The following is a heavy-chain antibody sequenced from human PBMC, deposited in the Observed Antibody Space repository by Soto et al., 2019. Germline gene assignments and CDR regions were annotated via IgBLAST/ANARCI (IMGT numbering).Heavy chain of an antibody. CDR3: ATTAWSYYYGLDV. CDR2: ISDSADRI. V-gene: IGHV3-23*01. J-gene: IGHJ6*02. Sequence: GGSLRLSCKASGFSFSSNSMGWLRQAPGKGLDWVSSISDSADRIYYADSVRGRFTFSRDNSKNSLYLQMNSLRDEDTAVYYCATTAWSYYYGLDVWGQGTTVTVSS. CDR1: GFSFSSNS. D-gene: IGHD4-4*01.